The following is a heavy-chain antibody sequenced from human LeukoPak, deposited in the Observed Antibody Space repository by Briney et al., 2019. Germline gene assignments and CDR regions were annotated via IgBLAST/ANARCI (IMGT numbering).Heavy chain of an antibody. CDR3: ARATDPWYYYDSSGPRGMDV. CDR2: ISGSGGNT. Sequence: GGSLRLSCGASGFTFSSYAMNWVRQAPGKGLEWVSVISGSGGNTYYADSVKGRFTISRDDSKNTLYLQMNSLRAEDTAVYYCARATDPWYYYDSSGPRGMDVWGQGTTVTVSS. CDR1: GFTFSSYA. V-gene: IGHV3-23*01. J-gene: IGHJ6*02. D-gene: IGHD3-22*01.